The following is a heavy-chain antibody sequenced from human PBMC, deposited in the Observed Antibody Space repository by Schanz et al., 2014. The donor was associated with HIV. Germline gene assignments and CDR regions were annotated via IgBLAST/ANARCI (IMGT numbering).Heavy chain of an antibody. J-gene: IGHJ5*02. CDR2: IYYSGST. Sequence: QVQLQESGPGLVKPSQTLSLTCTVSGGSMSSGDYYWSWIRQHPGKGLEWIGYIYYSGSTYYNPSLKSRVIISVDTSKNQSSLKLSSVTAADTAVYYCARGRSLPKNWFDPWGQGTLVTVSS. CDR1: GGSMSSGDYY. V-gene: IGHV4-31*03. D-gene: IGHD2-15*01. CDR3: ARGRSLPKNWFDP.